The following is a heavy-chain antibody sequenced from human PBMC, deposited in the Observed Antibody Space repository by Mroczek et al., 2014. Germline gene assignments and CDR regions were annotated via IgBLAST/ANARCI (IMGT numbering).Heavy chain of an antibody. J-gene: IGHJ5*02. D-gene: IGHD6-13*01. CDR1: GGSFSGYY. CDR3: ARVTGAAALPP. CDR2: INHSGST. V-gene: IGHV4-34*01. Sequence: QVQLVESGAGLLKPSETLSLTCAVYGGSFSGYYWSWIRQPPGKGLEWIGEINHSGSTNYNPSLKSRVTISVDTSKNQFSLKLSSVTAADTAVYYCARVTGAAALPPWGQGTLVTVSS.